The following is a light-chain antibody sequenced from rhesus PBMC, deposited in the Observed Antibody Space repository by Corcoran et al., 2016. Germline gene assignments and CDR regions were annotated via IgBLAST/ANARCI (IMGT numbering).Light chain of an antibody. J-gene: IGLJ1*01. CDR2: GVS. Sequence: QSAPTQHPSVSGSPGQSVTISCTGTRLDIGGYKFVSWYQQHPGKAPKLMIYGVSNLPSGVSDRFSGSKSGNTASLTISGLQAEDEADYWCCSYTTRSTYIFGSGTRLTVL. V-gene: IGLV2S7*01. CDR1: RLDIGGYKF. CDR3: CSYTTRSTYI.